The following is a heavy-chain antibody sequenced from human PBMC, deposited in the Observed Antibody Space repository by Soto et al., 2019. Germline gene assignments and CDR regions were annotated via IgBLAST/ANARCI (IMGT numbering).Heavy chain of an antibody. CDR3: ARGDIVVVPAAMPDYYYYAMDV. CDR2: IIPIFGTA. V-gene: IGHV1-69*13. CDR1: GGTFSSHA. D-gene: IGHD2-2*01. Sequence: SVKVSCKASGGTFSSHAISWVRQAPGQGLEWMGGIIPIFGTANYAQKFQGRVTITADESTSTAYMELSSLRSEDTAVYYCARGDIVVVPAAMPDYYYYAMDVWGQGTTVTVSS. J-gene: IGHJ6*02.